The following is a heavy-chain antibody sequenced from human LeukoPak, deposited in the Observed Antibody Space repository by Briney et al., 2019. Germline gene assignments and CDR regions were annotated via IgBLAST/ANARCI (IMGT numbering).Heavy chain of an antibody. CDR1: GFTFSSYA. CDR3: AKGHSAHGTGFDY. D-gene: IGHD1-26*01. CDR2: VSDSGGST. J-gene: IGHJ4*02. V-gene: IGHV3-23*01. Sequence: GGSLILSCAASGFTFSSYAMSWVRQAPGKGLDWVSTVSDSGGSTYYADSVKGRFTVSRDNSRDTLYLQMNSLRAEDTAVYYCAKGHSAHGTGFDYWGQGTLVTVSS.